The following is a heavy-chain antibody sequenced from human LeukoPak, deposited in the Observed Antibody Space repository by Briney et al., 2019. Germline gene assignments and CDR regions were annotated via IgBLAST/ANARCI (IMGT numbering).Heavy chain of an antibody. V-gene: IGHV5-51*01. J-gene: IGHJ4*02. CDR3: ARQAYCGGDCSANFDY. D-gene: IGHD2-21*02. CDR1: GYAFNTHW. CDR2: ISPGDSDA. Sequence: GESLKISCQGSGYAFNTHWIGWVRQMPGKGLEWMGIISPGDSDARYSPSFQGQVTISADKSINTAYLQWSSLKASDTAMYYCARQAYCGGDCSANFDYWGQGTLVTVSS.